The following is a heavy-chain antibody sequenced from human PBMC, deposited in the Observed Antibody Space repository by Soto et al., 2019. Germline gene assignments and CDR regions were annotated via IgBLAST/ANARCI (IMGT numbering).Heavy chain of an antibody. Sequence: QVQLVESGGGMVQPGRSLRLSCAASGFIFSNNGFHWVRQAPGKGLEWVSLTSHDGSDNHYADSVKGRFTISRDNAKNTVFLQMNSLRVEDTAVYFCARWGGSMSSGYYIDYWGQGTLVTVSS. V-gene: IGHV3-33*01. D-gene: IGHD3-10*01. CDR2: TSHDGSDN. CDR1: GFIFSNNG. J-gene: IGHJ4*02. CDR3: ARWGGSMSSGYYIDY.